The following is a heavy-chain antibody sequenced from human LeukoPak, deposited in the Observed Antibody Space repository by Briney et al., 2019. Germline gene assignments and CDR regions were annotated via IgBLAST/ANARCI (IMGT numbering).Heavy chain of an antibody. D-gene: IGHD6-6*01. J-gene: IGHJ6*02. CDR1: GFTVSSNY. CDR2: IYSGGST. Sequence: GGSLRLSCAASGFTVSSNYMSWVRQAPGKGLEWVSVIYSGGSTYYADSVKDRFTISRDNSKNTLYLQMNSLRAEDTAVYYCARTGQLVPYYYYGMDVWGQGTTVTVSS. V-gene: IGHV3-66*01. CDR3: ARTGQLVPYYYYGMDV.